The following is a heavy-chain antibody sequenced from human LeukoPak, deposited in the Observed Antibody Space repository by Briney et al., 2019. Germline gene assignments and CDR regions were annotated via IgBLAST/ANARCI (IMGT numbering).Heavy chain of an antibody. CDR1: GYTFTGYY. CDR3: ARDPRWLQFEGFDY. CDR2: INPNSGGT. Sequence: ASVKVSCKASGYTFTGYYMHWVRQAPGQGLEWMGWINPNSGGTNYAQKFQGRVTMIRDTSISTAYMELSRLRSDDTAVYYCARDPRWLQFEGFDYWGQGTLVTVSS. J-gene: IGHJ4*02. V-gene: IGHV1-2*02. D-gene: IGHD5-24*01.